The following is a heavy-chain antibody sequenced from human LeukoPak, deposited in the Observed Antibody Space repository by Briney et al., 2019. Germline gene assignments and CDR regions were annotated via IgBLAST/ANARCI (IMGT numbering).Heavy chain of an antibody. CDR3: ARSRENWNYRYYFDY. Sequence: AAVKVSGKAAGDTFTGYEMHWVGQAPGQGLEWMGWINPNSGGTNYAQKFQGRVTMTRDTSISTAYMELSRLRSDDTAVYYCARSRENWNYRYYFDYWGQGTLVTVSS. CDR2: INPNSGGT. V-gene: IGHV1-2*02. D-gene: IGHD1-7*01. J-gene: IGHJ4*02. CDR1: GDTFTGYE.